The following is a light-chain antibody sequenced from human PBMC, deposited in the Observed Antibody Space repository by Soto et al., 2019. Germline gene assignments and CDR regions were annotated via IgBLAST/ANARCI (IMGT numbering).Light chain of an antibody. CDR1: QSVDTF. J-gene: IGKJ1*01. V-gene: IGKV1-39*01. Sequence: DIQMTQSPSSLSASVGDRVTITCRASQSVDTFINWFQQKPGKAPNLLIYAASSLKSGVPSRFRVSGSGTDFTRTISSLQTEDFATYYCQPSYRIPRTFGKGTKVEIK. CDR2: AAS. CDR3: QPSYRIPRT.